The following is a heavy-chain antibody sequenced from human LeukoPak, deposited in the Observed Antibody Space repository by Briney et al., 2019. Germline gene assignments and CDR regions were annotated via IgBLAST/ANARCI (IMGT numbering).Heavy chain of an antibody. CDR2: ISSSSSYI. CDR1: GFTFSSYS. Sequence: GGSLRLSCAASGFTFSSYSMNWVRQAPGKGLEWVSSISSSSSYIYYADSVKGRFTISRDNAKNSLYLQMNSLRAEDTAVYYCAREGVRVIVGGGTYYFDYWGQGTLVTVSS. J-gene: IGHJ4*02. CDR3: AREGVRVIVGGGTYYFDY. D-gene: IGHD3-22*01. V-gene: IGHV3-21*01.